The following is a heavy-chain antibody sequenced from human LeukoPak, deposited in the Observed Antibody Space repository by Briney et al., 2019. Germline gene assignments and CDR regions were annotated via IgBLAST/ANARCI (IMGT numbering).Heavy chain of an antibody. V-gene: IGHV1-69*13. J-gene: IGHJ4*02. D-gene: IGHD3-10*01. CDR3: ARMVVRGVIISLGYFDY. CDR1: GGTFSSYA. CDR2: IIPIFGTA. Sequence: KPGSVKVSCKASGGTFSSYAISWVRQAPGQGLEWMGGIIPIFGTANYAQKFQGRVTITADESTSTAYMELSSLRSEDTAVYYCARMVVRGVIISLGYFDYWAREPWSPSPQ.